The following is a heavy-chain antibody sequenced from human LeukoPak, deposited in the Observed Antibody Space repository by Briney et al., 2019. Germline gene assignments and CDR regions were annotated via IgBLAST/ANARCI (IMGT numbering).Heavy chain of an antibody. J-gene: IGHJ4*02. CDR3: ARRYYDISGSTFDY. CDR2: IYPGDSNT. CDR1: GYSFTSYW. V-gene: IGHV5-51*01. D-gene: IGHD3-22*01. Sequence: GESLKISCKGSGYSFTSYWIGRVRQMPGQGLEWMGIIYPGDSNTRYSPSFQGQVTISADKSISTAYLQWSSLKASDTAMYYCARRYYDISGSTFDYWGQGTLVIVSS.